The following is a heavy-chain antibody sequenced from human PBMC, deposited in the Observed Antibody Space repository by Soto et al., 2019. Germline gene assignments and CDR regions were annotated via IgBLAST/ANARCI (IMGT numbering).Heavy chain of an antibody. V-gene: IGHV5-51*01. D-gene: IGHD3-10*01. Sequence: LGESLKISSKGSGYSFTSYWIGWVRQMPGKGLEWMGIIYPGDSDTRYSPSFQGQVTISADKSISTAYLQWSSLKASDTAMYYCAGGGVRGVITRTRDYYGMDVWGQGTTVTVS. J-gene: IGHJ6*02. CDR3: AGGGVRGVITRTRDYYGMDV. CDR2: IYPGDSDT. CDR1: GYSFTSYW.